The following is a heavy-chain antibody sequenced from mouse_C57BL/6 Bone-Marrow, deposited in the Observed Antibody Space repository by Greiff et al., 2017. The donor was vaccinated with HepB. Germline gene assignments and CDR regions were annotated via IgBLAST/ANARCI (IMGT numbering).Heavy chain of an antibody. J-gene: IGHJ2*01. CDR2: INPSTGGT. Sequence: VQLQQSGPELVKPGASVKISCKASGYSFTGYYMNWVKQSPEKSLEWIGEINPSTGGTTYNQKFKAKATLTVDKSSSTAYMQLKSLTSEDSAVYYCARWVYYDLLDYWGRGTALTVSS. V-gene: IGHV1-42*01. D-gene: IGHD2-4*01. CDR1: GYSFTGYY. CDR3: ARWVYYDLLDY.